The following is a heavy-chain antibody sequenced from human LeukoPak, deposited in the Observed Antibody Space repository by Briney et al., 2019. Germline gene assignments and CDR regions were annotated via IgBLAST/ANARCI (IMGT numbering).Heavy chain of an antibody. CDR3: ARNSGWYEGLDY. V-gene: IGHV4-38-2*02. Sequence: SETLSLTCTVSGYSISSGYYWGWIRQPPGKGLEWIGSIYHSVITYYNPSLKSRVTISVDTSKNQFSLKLNSVTAADTAVYYCARNSGWYEGLDYWGQGTLVTVSS. J-gene: IGHJ4*02. CDR2: IYHSVIT. D-gene: IGHD6-19*01. CDR1: GYSISSGYY.